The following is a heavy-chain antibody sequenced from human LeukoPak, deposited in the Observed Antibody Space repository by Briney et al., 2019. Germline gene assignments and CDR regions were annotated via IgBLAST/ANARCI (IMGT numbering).Heavy chain of an antibody. Sequence: PSETLSLTCTVSGGSIGSYYWTWIRQPPGRGLEWIGYIYYSGITNYNPSLKSRVTISVDTSKNQFSLKMSSVTAADTAVYYCARESWDTMVRGAVFDYWGQGTLVAVSS. CDR3: ARESWDTMVRGAVFDY. CDR2: IYYSGIT. J-gene: IGHJ4*02. V-gene: IGHV4-59*01. D-gene: IGHD3-10*01. CDR1: GGSIGSYY.